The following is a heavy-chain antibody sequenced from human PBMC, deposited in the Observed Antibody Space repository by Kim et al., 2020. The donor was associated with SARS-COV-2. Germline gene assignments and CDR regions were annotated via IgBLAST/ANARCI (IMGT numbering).Heavy chain of an antibody. CDR1: GFTFSSYD. Sequence: GGSLRLSCAASGFTFSSYDMSWVRQAPGKGLEWVAVIYSGGSTYYAASAKGRLTTSRDNSKNTLYLQKNSLRAADTAVYYCARGAGIAVAGRTTDAFDIWGQGTMVTVSS. D-gene: IGHD6-13*01. CDR2: IYSGGST. CDR3: ARGAGIAVAGRTTDAFDI. V-gene: IGHV3-66*01. J-gene: IGHJ3*02.